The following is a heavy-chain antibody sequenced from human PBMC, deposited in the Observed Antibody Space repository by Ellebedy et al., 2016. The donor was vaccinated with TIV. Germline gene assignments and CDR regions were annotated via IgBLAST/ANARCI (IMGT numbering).Heavy chain of an antibody. V-gene: IGHV4-39*01. CDR2: LYYSGRT. CDR1: GASIRNSSFS. CDR3: TGSIVVVPAAFDF. D-gene: IGHD2-2*01. Sequence: SETLSLXCTVSGASIRNSSFSWGWIRQSPGKGLESIGSLYYSGRTYFNPSPKSRVTISVDTAKNQFSLNLSSVTAADTALYYCTGSIVVVPAAFDFWGQGVLVTVAS. J-gene: IGHJ4*02.